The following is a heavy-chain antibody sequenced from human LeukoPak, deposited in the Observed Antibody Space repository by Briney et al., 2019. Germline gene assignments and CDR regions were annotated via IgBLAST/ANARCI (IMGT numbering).Heavy chain of an antibody. Sequence: SETLSLTCTVSDGSINSYFWSWIRQPAGKGLEYIGRIYASGSTNYNPSLKSRVTMSVDTSKNQFSLKLTSVTAADTAVYYCAREGRYFDFRFDPWGQGTLVTVSS. CDR1: DGSINSYF. CDR2: IYASGST. CDR3: AREGRYFDFRFDP. J-gene: IGHJ5*02. D-gene: IGHD3-9*01. V-gene: IGHV4-4*07.